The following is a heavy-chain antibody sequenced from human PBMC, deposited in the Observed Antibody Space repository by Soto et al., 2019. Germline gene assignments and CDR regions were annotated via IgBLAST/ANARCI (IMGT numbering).Heavy chain of an antibody. CDR3: AREFGSGYLPIDL. CDR2: INGDGTTT. J-gene: IGHJ2*01. D-gene: IGHD3-22*01. Sequence: EVQLVESGGGLVQPGGSLRLSCAASGFTSSSYWMHWVRQGPGKGLVWVSRINGDGTTTNYADSVKGRFTISRDNAKNTLYLQMNSLRAEDTAVYYRAREFGSGYLPIDLWGCGTLVTVSS. CDR1: GFTSSSYW. V-gene: IGHV3-74*01.